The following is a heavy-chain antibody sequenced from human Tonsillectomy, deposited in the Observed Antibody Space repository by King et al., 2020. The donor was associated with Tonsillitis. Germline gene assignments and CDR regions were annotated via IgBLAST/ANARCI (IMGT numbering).Heavy chain of an antibody. CDR2: IYHSGST. Sequence: LQLQESGSGLVKPSQTLSLTCAVSGGSTSSGGYSWSWIRQPPGKGLEWIGYIYHSGSTYYNQSIKSRVTISVDRSNNQFSLKLSSVTAADTAVYYCASAIRRLYCSSTSCGMDVWGQGTTVTVSS. V-gene: IGHV4-30-2*01. J-gene: IGHJ6*02. CDR1: GGSTSSGGYS. D-gene: IGHD2-2*01. CDR3: ASAIRRLYCSSTSCGMDV.